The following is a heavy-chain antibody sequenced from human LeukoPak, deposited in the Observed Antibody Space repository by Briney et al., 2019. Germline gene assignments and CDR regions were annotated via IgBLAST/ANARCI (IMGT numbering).Heavy chain of an antibody. Sequence: ASVKVSCKASGYTFTGFYMHWVRQAPGQGLEWLGRINPKTGGSNYAQNFQGRVTMTSHTSTTTAYMELSSLNSDDTAVYYCATLVSGINYWGQGTLVTVSS. CDR1: GYTFTGFY. V-gene: IGHV1-2*06. CDR2: INPKTGGS. J-gene: IGHJ4*02. CDR3: ATLVSGINY. D-gene: IGHD1-20*01.